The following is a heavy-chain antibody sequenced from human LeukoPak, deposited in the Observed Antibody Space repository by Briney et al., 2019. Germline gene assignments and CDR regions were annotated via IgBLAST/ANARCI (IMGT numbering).Heavy chain of an antibody. D-gene: IGHD3-10*01. Sequence: ASVKVSCKVSGYTLTELSMHWVRQAPGKGLEWMGGFDPEEGEAIYAQTFQGRVTMTEDTSTDTAYMELSSLRSGDTAVYYCASTRIPMLRGPFDPWGQGTLVIVSS. V-gene: IGHV1-24*01. CDR2: FDPEEGEA. CDR3: ASTRIPMLRGPFDP. CDR1: GYTLTELS. J-gene: IGHJ5*02.